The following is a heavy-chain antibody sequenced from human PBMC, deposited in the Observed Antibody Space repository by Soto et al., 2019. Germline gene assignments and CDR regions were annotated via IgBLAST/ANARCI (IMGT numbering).Heavy chain of an antibody. CDR3: AKGSGVVPAARIDY. CDR2: ITAGGGST. D-gene: IGHD2-2*01. Sequence: PGGSLRLSXXAAGFTFSSYAMGWVRQAPGKGLEWVSGITAGGGSTYYADSVKGRFTISRDSSKNTLYLQMNNLRAEDTAVYYCAKGSGVVPAARIDYWGQGTLVTGSS. CDR1: GFTFSSYA. V-gene: IGHV3-23*01. J-gene: IGHJ4*02.